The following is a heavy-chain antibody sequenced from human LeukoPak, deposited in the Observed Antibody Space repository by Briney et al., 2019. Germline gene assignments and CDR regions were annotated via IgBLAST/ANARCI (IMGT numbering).Heavy chain of an antibody. CDR2: INRNSVGT. CDR1: GYTFTGYY. V-gene: IGHV1-2*02. D-gene: IGHD2-2*01. Sequence: TSVKVSCKASGYTFTGYYMHWVRQAPGQGLEWRGWINRNSVGTNYAQKFQGRVTMTRDTSISTAYMELSRLRSDDTALYYCARDLRGRLIYCSSTSCYDHGPYWGQGTLVTVSS. J-gene: IGHJ4*02. CDR3: ARDLRGRLIYCSSTSCYDHGPY.